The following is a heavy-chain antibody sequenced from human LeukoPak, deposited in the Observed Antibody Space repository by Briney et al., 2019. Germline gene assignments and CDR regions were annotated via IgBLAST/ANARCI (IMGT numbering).Heavy chain of an antibody. CDR1: GFTFSSYS. V-gene: IGHV3-23*01. CDR2: IDHSGGST. J-gene: IGHJ6*02. D-gene: IGHD2-2*01. Sequence: GGSLRLPCATSGFTFSSYSMNWVRQAPGKGLEWVSGIDHSGGSTYYADSVKGRFTISRDNSKNSLYLQMNSLRAEDTAVYYCAKDLSGVPAPNFFYNYGMDVWGQGTTVTVSS. CDR3: AKDLSGVPAPNFFYNYGMDV.